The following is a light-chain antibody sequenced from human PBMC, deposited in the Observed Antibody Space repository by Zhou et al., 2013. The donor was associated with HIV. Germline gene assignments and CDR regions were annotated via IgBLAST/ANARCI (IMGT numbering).Light chain of an antibody. Sequence: DIQMTQSPSTVSASVGDRVTITCRASQSINSWLAWYQQKPGKAPKLLIYKASSLESGVPSRFSGSGSGTEFTLTINNLQPDDFATYYCQQCDAYPRTFGRRT. CDR1: QSINSW. CDR3: QQCDAYPRT. CDR2: KAS. J-gene: IGKJ1*01. V-gene: IGKV1-5*03.